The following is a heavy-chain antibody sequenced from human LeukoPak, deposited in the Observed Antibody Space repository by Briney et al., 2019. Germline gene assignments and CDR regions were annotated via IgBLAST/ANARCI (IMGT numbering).Heavy chain of an antibody. Sequence: GGSLRLSCAPSGFTFSSNSMNWVRQAPGEGLEWVSSISSSSSYIYYADSVKGRFTISTDNAKNSLYLQMNSLTAEDTAVYYCARGLDDYGDYSWFDLWGQGTVVSVS. D-gene: IGHD4-17*01. V-gene: IGHV3-21*01. CDR3: ARGLDDYGDYSWFDL. J-gene: IGHJ5*02. CDR1: GFTFSSNS. CDR2: ISSSSSYI.